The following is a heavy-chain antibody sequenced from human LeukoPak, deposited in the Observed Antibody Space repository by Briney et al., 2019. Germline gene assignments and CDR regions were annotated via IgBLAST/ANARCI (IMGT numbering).Heavy chain of an antibody. J-gene: IGHJ6*02. Sequence: GGSLRLSCAASGFTFSSYAMSWVRQAPGKGLEWVSAISGSGGSTYYADSVKGRFTISRDNSKNTPYLQMNSLRAEDTAVYYCAKDVGDYDFWSGYYGHYYYYGMDVWGQGTTVTVSS. V-gene: IGHV3-23*01. CDR3: AKDVGDYDFWSGYYGHYYYYGMDV. CDR1: GFTFSSYA. D-gene: IGHD3-3*01. CDR2: ISGSGGST.